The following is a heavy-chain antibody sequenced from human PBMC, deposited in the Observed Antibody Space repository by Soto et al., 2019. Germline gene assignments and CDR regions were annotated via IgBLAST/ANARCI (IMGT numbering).Heavy chain of an antibody. Sequence: PEGSLRLSCTASGFTFSSYWMHWVRQAPGKGLVWVSRINGDGRTTSYGDSVKGRFTISRDNAKNTLSLQMNSLRVDDTAIYYCVRALGRFDPWGQGTLVTVSS. D-gene: IGHD7-27*01. CDR3: VRALGRFDP. J-gene: IGHJ5*02. CDR1: GFTFSSYW. CDR2: INGDGRTT. V-gene: IGHV3-74*01.